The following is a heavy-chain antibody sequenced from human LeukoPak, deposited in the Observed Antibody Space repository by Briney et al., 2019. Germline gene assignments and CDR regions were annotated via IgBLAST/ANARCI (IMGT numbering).Heavy chain of an antibody. CDR1: GVSVNAYS. D-gene: IGHD2-8*01. Sequence: SETLSLTCAVQGVSVNAYSWSWIRQSPEKGLEWIGDINHSGGTNYNPSLKSRATISVDTSENRISLRVTSVTAADTAVYYCARIRCGHTDDRCYNYWGQGTLVTVSS. J-gene: IGHJ4*02. CDR3: ARIRCGHTDDRCYNY. CDR2: INHSGGT. V-gene: IGHV4-34*01.